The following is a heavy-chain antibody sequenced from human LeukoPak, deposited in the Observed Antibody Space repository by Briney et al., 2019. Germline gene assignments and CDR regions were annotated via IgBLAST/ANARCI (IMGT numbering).Heavy chain of an antibody. CDR3: APGFPLGYCSSTSCMGGMDV. CDR1: GFTFSSYA. J-gene: IGHJ6*02. Sequence: PGGSLRLSCAASGFTFSSYAMSWVRQAPGKGLEWVSAISGSGGSTYYADSVKGRFTISRDNSKNTLYLQMNSLRAEDTAVYYCAPGFPLGYCSSTSCMGGMDVRGQGTTVTVSS. V-gene: IGHV3-23*01. CDR2: ISGSGGST. D-gene: IGHD2-2*01.